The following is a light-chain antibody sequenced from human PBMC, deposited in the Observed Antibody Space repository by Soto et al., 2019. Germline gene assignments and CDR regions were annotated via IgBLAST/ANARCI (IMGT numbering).Light chain of an antibody. CDR2: SNN. J-gene: IGLJ2*01. CDR1: SSNIGSNT. Sequence: QSVLTQPPSASGTPGQRVTISCSGSSSNIGSNTVNWYQQLPGTAPKLLIYSNNQRPSGVPDRFSGSKSGTSASLAISGLQSEDEAEYYCLLYYGGALGVFGGGTKLTVL. V-gene: IGLV1-44*01. CDR3: LLYYGGALGV.